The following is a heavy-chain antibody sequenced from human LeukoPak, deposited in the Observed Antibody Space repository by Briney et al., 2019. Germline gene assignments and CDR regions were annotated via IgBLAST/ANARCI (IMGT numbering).Heavy chain of an antibody. J-gene: IGHJ6*03. CDR2: INWNGGST. D-gene: IGHD3-10*01. Sequence: GGSLRLSCAASGFTFDDYGMSWVRQAPGKGLEWVSGINWNGGSTGYADSVKGRFTISRDNAKNSLYLQMNSLRAEDTALYYCARGHWTYYYGSGSYNNYCMDVWGKGTTVTVSS. CDR3: ARGHWTYYYGSGSYNNYCMDV. V-gene: IGHV3-20*04. CDR1: GFTFDDYG.